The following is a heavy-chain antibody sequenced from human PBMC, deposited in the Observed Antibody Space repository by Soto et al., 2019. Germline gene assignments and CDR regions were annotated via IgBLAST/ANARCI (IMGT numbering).Heavy chain of an antibody. J-gene: IGHJ4*02. CDR3: AILFQGGLGTIVGVITTGGFDY. CDR2: IYYSGST. D-gene: IGHD3-3*01. Sequence: QLQLQESGPGLVKPSETLSLTCTVSGGSISSSSYYWGWIRQPPGTGLEWIGSIYYSGSTYYNPSLNSRVTISLDKSKNQFSLRLSSVTAADTAVYYCAILFQGGLGTIVGVITTGGFDYWGQGTLVTVSS. CDR1: GGSISSSSYY. V-gene: IGHV4-39*01.